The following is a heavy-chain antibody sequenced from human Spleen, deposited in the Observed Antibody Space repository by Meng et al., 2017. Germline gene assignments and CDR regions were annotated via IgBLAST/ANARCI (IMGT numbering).Heavy chain of an antibody. D-gene: IGHD2-21*01. CDR2: INPSGGST. Sequence: ASVKVSCKASGYTFTTYYMHWVRQAPGQGLEWMGIINPSGGSTTYAQKFQGKVTMTRDRSTSTVYMELTSLRSEDTAVYYCARYSSGDLRFFDYWGQGTLVTVSS. CDR3: ARYSSGDLRFFDY. CDR1: GYTFTTYY. J-gene: IGHJ4*02. V-gene: IGHV1-46*01.